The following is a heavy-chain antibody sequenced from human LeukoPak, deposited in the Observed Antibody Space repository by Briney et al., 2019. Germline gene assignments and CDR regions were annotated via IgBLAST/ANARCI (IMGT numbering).Heavy chain of an antibody. V-gene: IGHV1-69*02. Sequence: XNWVRQXPGQGLEWMGRIIPILGKPIYAQKFQGRVTITADKSTSTAYLELSSLISEDAAVYYCARAGYRVDVWGQGTTVTVS. J-gene: IGHJ6*02. CDR3: ARAGYRVDV. CDR2: IIPILGKP. D-gene: IGHD2-15*01.